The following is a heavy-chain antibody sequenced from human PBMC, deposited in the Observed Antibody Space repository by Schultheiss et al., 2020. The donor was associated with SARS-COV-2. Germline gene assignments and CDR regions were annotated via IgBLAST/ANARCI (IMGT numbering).Heavy chain of an antibody. CDR1: GGTFSSYA. Sequence: ASVKVSCKASGGTFSSYAISWVRQAPGQGLEWMGWISAYNGNTNYAQKLQGRVTMTTDTSTSTAYMELSSLRSEDTAVYYCARGFYDSSGYYMPDYWGQGTLVTVSS. V-gene: IGHV1-18*01. J-gene: IGHJ4*02. CDR2: ISAYNGNT. D-gene: IGHD3-22*01. CDR3: ARGFYDSSGYYMPDY.